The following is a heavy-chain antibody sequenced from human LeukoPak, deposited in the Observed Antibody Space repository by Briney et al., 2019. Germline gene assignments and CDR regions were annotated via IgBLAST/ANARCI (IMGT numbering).Heavy chain of an antibody. J-gene: IGHJ4*02. CDR1: GVSISTSRYY. CDR3: ARVPHGSGSYYKGFDY. CDR2: IYYTGPT. V-gene: IGHV4-39*07. Sequence: SETLSLTCTVSGVSISTSRYYWGWIRQPPGKGLEWIGNIYYTGPTYYNATLESRVTISLDTSKNQFFLKLNSVTAADTAVYYCARVPHGSGSYYKGFDYWGQGTLVTVSS. D-gene: IGHD3-10*01.